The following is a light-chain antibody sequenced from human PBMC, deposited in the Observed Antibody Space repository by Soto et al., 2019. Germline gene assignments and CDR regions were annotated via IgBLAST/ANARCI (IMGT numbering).Light chain of an antibody. Sequence: EIVLTQSPATLSLSPGERATLACRASQSVRSFVAWYQQKPGQAPRLLIHDASYRATGIPARISGSGSGTDFTLTISSLEPEDFAVYYCQQRSNGVTFGQGTRLEIK. CDR1: QSVRSF. V-gene: IGKV3-11*01. CDR2: DAS. CDR3: QQRSNGVT. J-gene: IGKJ5*01.